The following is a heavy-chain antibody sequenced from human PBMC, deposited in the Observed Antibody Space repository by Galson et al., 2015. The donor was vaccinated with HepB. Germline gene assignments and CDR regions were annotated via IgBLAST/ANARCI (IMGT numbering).Heavy chain of an antibody. J-gene: IGHJ4*02. CDR1: GGSVSSGSYY. D-gene: IGHD6-19*01. CDR2: IYYSGST. V-gene: IGHV4-61*01. Sequence: LSLTCTVPGGSVSSGSYYWSWIRQPPGKGLEWIGYIYYSGSTNYNPSLKSRVTISVDTSKNQFSLKLSSVTAADTAVYYCARAPYSSGWSFDYWGQGTLVTVSS. CDR3: ARAPYSSGWSFDY.